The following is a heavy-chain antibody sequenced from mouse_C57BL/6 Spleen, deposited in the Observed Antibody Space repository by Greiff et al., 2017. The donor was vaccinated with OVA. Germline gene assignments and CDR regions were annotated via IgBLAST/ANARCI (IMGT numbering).Heavy chain of an antibody. Sequence: QVQLQQSGAELVRPGSSVKLSCKASGYTFTSYWMHWVKQRPIQGLEWIGNIDPSDSETHYNQKFKDKATLTVDKSSSTAYMQLSSLTSEDSAVYYCARSGTTASYEYFDVWGTGTTVTVSS. CDR2: IDPSDSET. J-gene: IGHJ1*03. CDR3: ARSGTTASYEYFDV. D-gene: IGHD1-2*01. CDR1: GYTFTSYW. V-gene: IGHV1-52*01.